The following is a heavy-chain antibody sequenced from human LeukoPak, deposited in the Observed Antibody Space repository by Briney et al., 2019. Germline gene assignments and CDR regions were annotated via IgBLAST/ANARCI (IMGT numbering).Heavy chain of an antibody. CDR1: GGSISSYY. V-gene: IGHV4-59*12. J-gene: IGHJ6*02. Sequence: SETLSLTCTVSGGSISSYYWSWIRQPPGKGLEWIGYIYYSGSTNYNPSLKSRVTISVDTSKNQFSLKLSSVTAAYKAVYDCARTTLGHVGMDVWGQGTTVTVSS. CDR3: ARTTLGHVGMDV. CDR2: IYYSGST. D-gene: IGHD4-11*01.